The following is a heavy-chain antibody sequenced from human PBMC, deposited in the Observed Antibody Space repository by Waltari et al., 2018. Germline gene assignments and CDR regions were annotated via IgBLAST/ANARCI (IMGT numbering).Heavy chain of an antibody. CDR3: ARGGWGFYLDL. CDR2: VSSNGAYI. D-gene: IGHD7-27*01. CDR1: GFTFSTYN. J-gene: IGHJ5*02. Sequence: EVQLMESGGGLSKPGGSLRLSCAASGFTFSTYNMNWVRQAPGKGLEWVSSVSSNGAYIHYGDSVKGRFTISRDNAKTSLYLQMNGLRDEDTAVYYCARGGWGFYLDLWGQGALVTVSS. V-gene: IGHV3-21*01.